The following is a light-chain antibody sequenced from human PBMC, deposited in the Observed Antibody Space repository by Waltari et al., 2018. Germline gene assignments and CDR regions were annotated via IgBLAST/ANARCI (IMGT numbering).Light chain of an antibody. CDR3: SSYAGNNVV. J-gene: IGLJ2*01. Sequence: QSALTQPPSASGSPGQSVSISCTGTSSDVGGSKYVSWYQQHPGQAPKLLIYEVSKRPSGVPDRFSGSKSGNTASLTVSGLQVEDEAGYYCSSYAGNNVVFGGGTKLTVL. CDR2: EVS. V-gene: IGLV2-8*01. CDR1: SSDVGGSKY.